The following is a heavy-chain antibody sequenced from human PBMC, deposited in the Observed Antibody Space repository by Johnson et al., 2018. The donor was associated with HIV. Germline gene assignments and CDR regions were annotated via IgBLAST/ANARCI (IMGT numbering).Heavy chain of an antibody. D-gene: IGHD3-10*01. J-gene: IGHJ3*02. CDR1: GFVFSDYH. Sequence: QVQLVESGGGLVKPGGSLRLSCVISGFVFSDYHMSWVRQAPGKGLEWISYISSGGSSIYYADSVRGRFTISRDNAKNSLYLQMNSLRAEDTAVYYCARRVKTMVRGAILDAFDIWGQGTMVTVS. V-gene: IGHV3-11*04. CDR2: ISSGGSSI. CDR3: ARRVKTMVRGAILDAFDI.